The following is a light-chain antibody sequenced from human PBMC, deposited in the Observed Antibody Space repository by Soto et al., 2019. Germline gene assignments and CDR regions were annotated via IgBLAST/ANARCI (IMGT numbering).Light chain of an antibody. V-gene: IGKV1-27*01. CDR1: QGISSY. CDR2: AAS. Sequence: DIQMTQSPSSLSASVGDRVTITCRASQGISSYLAWYQQKPGKVPKLLIYAASTLQSRVPSRFSGSGSGTDFTLTISSLQPEDVATYYCQKYNSVPPAFGQGTRLEIK. J-gene: IGKJ5*01. CDR3: QKYNSVPPA.